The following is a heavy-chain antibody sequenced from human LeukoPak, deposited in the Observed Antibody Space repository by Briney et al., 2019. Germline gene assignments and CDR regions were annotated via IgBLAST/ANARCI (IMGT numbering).Heavy chain of an antibody. D-gene: IGHD6-13*01. CDR2: INPNSGGT. Sequence: ASVKVACKASGYTFTGYYMHWLRQAPGQGLEWMGRINPNSGGTNYAQKFQGRVTMTRDTSISTAYMELSRLRSDDTAVYYCARVRSIAAAGTIYYYYYYMDVWGKGTTVTVSS. CDR1: GYTFTGYY. V-gene: IGHV1-2*06. J-gene: IGHJ6*03. CDR3: ARVRSIAAAGTIYYYYYYMDV.